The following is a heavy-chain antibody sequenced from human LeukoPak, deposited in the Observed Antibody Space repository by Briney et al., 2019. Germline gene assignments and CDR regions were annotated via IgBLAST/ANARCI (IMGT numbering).Heavy chain of an antibody. CDR2: ITTSSAYI. CDR1: GFTFSTYN. J-gene: IGHJ6*03. D-gene: IGHD1-26*01. V-gene: IGHV3-21*01. Sequence: GGSLRLSCAASGFTFSTYNMNWVRQAPGKGLEWVSAITTSSAYIYYADSVRGRFTISRDNAKNSLYLQMNSLRDDDRAVYYCSRGQYSGNLGSTYYNYMDVWGKGTTVTVSS. CDR3: SRGQYSGNLGSTYYNYMDV.